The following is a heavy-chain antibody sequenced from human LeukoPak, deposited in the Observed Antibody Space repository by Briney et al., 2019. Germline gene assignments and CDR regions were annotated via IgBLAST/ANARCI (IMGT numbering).Heavy chain of an antibody. CDR2: IYYSGST. D-gene: IGHD5-18*01. CDR1: GGSISSSSYY. J-gene: IGHJ4*02. V-gene: IGHV4-39*01. Sequence: SETLSLTCTVSGGSISSSSYYWGWIRQPPGKGLEWIGSIYYSGSTYYNPSLKSRVTISVDTSKNQFSLKLSSVTAADTAVYYCARALGRRGYSYGPYSYYFDSWGQGTLVTVSS. CDR3: ARALGRRGYSYGPYSYYFDS.